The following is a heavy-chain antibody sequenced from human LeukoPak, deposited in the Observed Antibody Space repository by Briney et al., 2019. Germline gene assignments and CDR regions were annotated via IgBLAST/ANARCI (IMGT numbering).Heavy chain of an antibody. V-gene: IGHV1-46*01. D-gene: IGHD1-1*01. CDR3: AREYRSATYFDY. Sequence: ASVKVSCKASGYTFTSYYMHWVRQAPGQGLEWMGIINPSGGSTSYAQKFQGRVTMTRDMSTSTVYMELSSLRSEDTAVYYCAREYRSATYFDYWGQGTLVTVSS. CDR1: GYTFTSYY. CDR2: INPSGGST. J-gene: IGHJ4*02.